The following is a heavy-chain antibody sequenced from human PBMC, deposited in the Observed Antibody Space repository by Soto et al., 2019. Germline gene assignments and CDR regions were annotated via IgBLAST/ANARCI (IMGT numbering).Heavy chain of an antibody. Sequence: GGSLRLSCTASGFTFSTSAMSWVRQAPGRGLEWVSGISGSGAGTYYADSVKGRFTISRDNSKNTLSLQMSGLRAEDAAVYYCAKGPTVFGAVISFDYYYGMYVWGQGTPVTVSS. J-gene: IGHJ6*02. CDR1: GFTFSTSA. V-gene: IGHV3-23*01. CDR3: AKGPTVFGAVISFDYYYGMYV. CDR2: ISGSGAGT. D-gene: IGHD3-3*01.